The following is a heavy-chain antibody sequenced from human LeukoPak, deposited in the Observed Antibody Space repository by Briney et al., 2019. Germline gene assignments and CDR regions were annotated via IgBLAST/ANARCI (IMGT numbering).Heavy chain of an antibody. CDR3: AKASITVAGTYFDY. CDR1: GFTFSTYA. D-gene: IGHD6-19*01. CDR2: ISNSGGST. V-gene: IGHV3-23*01. J-gene: IGHJ4*02. Sequence: QPGASLRLSYAASGFTFSTYAMNWVRQAPGKGLEWVSVISNSGGSTVYADSVKGRFTISRDNSKNTLYLQVKSLRAEDTAVYYCAKASITVAGTYFDYWGQGTLVTVSS.